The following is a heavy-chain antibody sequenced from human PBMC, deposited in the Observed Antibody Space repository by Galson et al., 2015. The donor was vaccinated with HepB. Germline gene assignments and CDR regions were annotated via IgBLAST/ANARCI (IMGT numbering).Heavy chain of an antibody. CDR3: ARDKGVGFGES. CDR2: ISPYNANR. J-gene: IGHJ4*02. V-gene: IGHV1-18*01. D-gene: IGHD3-10*01. Sequence: SVKVSCKASGYTFTSYGISWVRQAPGQGLEWMGWISPYNANRNSAQKFQGRVTMTTDTSTSTAFMELRSLRSDDTGVYFCARDKGVGFGESWGQGTLVTVSS. CDR1: GYTFTSYG.